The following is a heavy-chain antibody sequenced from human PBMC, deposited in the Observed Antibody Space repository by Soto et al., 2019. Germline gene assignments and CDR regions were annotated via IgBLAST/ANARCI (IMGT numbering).Heavy chain of an antibody. CDR1: GYTFTSYG. V-gene: IGHV1-18*01. CDR2: ISAYNGNT. D-gene: IGHD2-15*01. J-gene: IGHJ4*02. CDR3: AREPSGNPGY. Sequence: QVQLVQSGAEVKKPGASVKVSCKASGYTFTSYGINWVRQAPGQGLEWMGWISAYNGNTNYAQKLQGRVTMTTDTTKSTTYKGPRGLRSYRTAVDYRAREPSGNPGYWGQGTLVTVSS.